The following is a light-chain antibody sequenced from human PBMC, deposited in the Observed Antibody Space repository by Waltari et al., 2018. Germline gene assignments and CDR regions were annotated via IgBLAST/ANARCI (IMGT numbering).Light chain of an antibody. CDR1: SGDVGGYNY. CDR2: DVD. J-gene: IGLJ1*01. CDR3: CSYAGDYSLV. V-gene: IGLV2-11*01. Sequence: QSALTQPRSVSGSPGQSVTISCTGNSGDVGGYNYVSWYQHHPGKAPNLIIYDVDKRPSGVPDRFSGSKSGNTASQTISGLQSDDEADFYCCSYAGDYSLVFGTGTKVTVL.